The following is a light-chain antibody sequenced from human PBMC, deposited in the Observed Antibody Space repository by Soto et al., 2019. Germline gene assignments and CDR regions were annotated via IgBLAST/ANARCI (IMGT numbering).Light chain of an antibody. CDR3: SSYTSSSTRV. CDR1: SSDVGGYNY. Sequence: QSVLTQPASVSGSPGQSITISCTGTSSDVGGYNYVSWYQQHPGKDPKLMIYDVSNRPSGVSNRFSGSKSGNTASLTISGLQAEDEADYYCSSYTSSSTRVFGGGTKLTVL. J-gene: IGLJ2*01. CDR2: DVS. V-gene: IGLV2-14*01.